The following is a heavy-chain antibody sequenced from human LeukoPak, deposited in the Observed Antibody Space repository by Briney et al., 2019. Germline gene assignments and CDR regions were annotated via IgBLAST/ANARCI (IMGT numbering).Heavy chain of an antibody. CDR1: GGSISTYY. CDR2: IYYSGST. Sequence: SETLSLTCTVSGGSISTYYWSWIRQHPGKGLEWIGYIYYSGSTNYNPSLKSRVTMSVDTSKSQFSLKLNSVTAADTAVYYCARDYDSSGYYWSWGQGTLVTLSS. D-gene: IGHD3-22*01. V-gene: IGHV4-59*01. CDR3: ARDYDSSGYYWS. J-gene: IGHJ4*02.